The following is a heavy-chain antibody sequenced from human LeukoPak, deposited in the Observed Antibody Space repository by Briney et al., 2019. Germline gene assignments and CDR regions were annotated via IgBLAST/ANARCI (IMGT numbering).Heavy chain of an antibody. Sequence: GRSLRLSCAPSAFTATSKYMSWVRPAAGDVLEWDSIISRDVTTCYADTVKGRFTISRHNSKNTLYLQMSGLRVEDTAVFYCARRAAAGRFDYWGQGTLVTVSS. CDR2: ISRDVTT. D-gene: IGHD6-13*01. CDR1: AFTATSKY. J-gene: IGHJ4*02. V-gene: IGHV3-53*04. CDR3: ARRAAAGRFDY.